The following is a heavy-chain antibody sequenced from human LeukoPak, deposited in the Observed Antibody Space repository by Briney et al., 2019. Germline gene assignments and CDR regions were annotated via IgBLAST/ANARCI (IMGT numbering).Heavy chain of an antibody. Sequence: GGSLRLSCAASGFTFSSYSMNWVRQAPGKGLEWVSYITSTSSTIFYADSVKGRFTISRDNAKNSLSLQMNSLRAEDTAVYYCARDLREVVRDVWGQGTLVTVSS. J-gene: IGHJ4*02. V-gene: IGHV3-48*01. CDR3: ARDLREVVRDV. CDR1: GFTFSSYS. D-gene: IGHD2-15*01. CDR2: ITSTSSTI.